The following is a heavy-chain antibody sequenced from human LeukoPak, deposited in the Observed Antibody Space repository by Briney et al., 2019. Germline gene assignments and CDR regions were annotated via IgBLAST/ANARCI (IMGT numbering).Heavy chain of an antibody. D-gene: IGHD6-25*01. V-gene: IGHV1-2*02. CDR3: ARAGSFLSSGWTHIWFDP. Sequence: GASVKVSCKASGYTFTGYYMHWVRQAPGQGLEWMGWINPNSGGTNYAQKFQGRVTMTRDTSISTAYMELSRLRSDDTAVYYCARAGSFLSSGWTHIWFDPWGQGTLVTVSS. J-gene: IGHJ5*02. CDR1: GYTFTGYY. CDR2: INPNSGGT.